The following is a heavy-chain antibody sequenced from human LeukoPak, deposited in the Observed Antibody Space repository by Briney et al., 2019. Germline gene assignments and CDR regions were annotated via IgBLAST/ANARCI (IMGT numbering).Heavy chain of an antibody. CDR1: EFTFNTYA. Sequence: GGSLRLSCAASEFTFNTYAMSWVRQAPGKGLEWVSAISGSGSRAYSADSVKGRFTISRDNSKNTLYLQMNSLRAEDTAVYYCAKDAHFDWLQRHSYYMDVWGKGTTVTVSS. D-gene: IGHD3-9*01. CDR2: ISGSGSRA. CDR3: AKDAHFDWLQRHSYYMDV. J-gene: IGHJ6*03. V-gene: IGHV3-23*01.